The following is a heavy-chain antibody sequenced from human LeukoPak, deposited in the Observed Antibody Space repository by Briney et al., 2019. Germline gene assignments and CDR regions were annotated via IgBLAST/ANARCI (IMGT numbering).Heavy chain of an antibody. CDR2: ISAYNGNT. J-gene: IGHJ4*02. Sequence: ASVKVSCKASGYTFTSYGISWVRQAPGQGLEWMGWISAYNGNTNYAQKLQGRVTMTTDTSTSTAYMELRSLRSDDTAVYYCARSLRFGGSWCSGYWGQGTLVTVSS. CDR3: ARSLRFGGSWCSGY. CDR1: GYTFTSYG. V-gene: IGHV1-18*01. D-gene: IGHD6-13*01.